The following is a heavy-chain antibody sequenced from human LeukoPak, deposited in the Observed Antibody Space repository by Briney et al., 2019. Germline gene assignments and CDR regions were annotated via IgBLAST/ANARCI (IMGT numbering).Heavy chain of an antibody. Sequence: GASVKVSCKASGGTFSSYAISWVRQAPGQGLEWMGRIIPILGIANYAQKFQGRVTITADKSTSTAYMELSSLRSEDTAVYYCARGPDRSGWYGLTDYWGQGTLVAVSS. D-gene: IGHD6-19*01. CDR3: ARGPDRSGWYGLTDY. CDR1: GGTFSSYA. V-gene: IGHV1-69*04. CDR2: IIPILGIA. J-gene: IGHJ4*02.